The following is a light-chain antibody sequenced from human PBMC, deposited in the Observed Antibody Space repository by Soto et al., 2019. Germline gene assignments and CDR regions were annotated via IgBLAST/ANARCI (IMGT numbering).Light chain of an antibody. CDR1: QSVSSSY. CDR2: GAS. Sequence: EIVLTQSPGTLSLSPGERATLSCRASQSVSSSYLAWYHQKPGQAPRLLIHGASSRATGIPDRFSGSGSGTDFTLTISRLGPEDFAVYYCQQYGRSPWTFGQGTKVEIK. V-gene: IGKV3-20*01. CDR3: QQYGRSPWT. J-gene: IGKJ1*01.